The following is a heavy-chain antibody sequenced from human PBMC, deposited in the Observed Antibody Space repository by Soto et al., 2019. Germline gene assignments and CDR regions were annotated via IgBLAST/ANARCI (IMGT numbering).Heavy chain of an antibody. D-gene: IGHD3-3*01. CDR3: PISGGRSWSGAPCYPYFDS. J-gene: IGHJ4*02. V-gene: IGHV1-69*01. CDR2: IIPVFATT. Sequence: QVQVVQSGAEVKKPGSSVKVSCKASGGTFSSYAINWVRQAPGQGLEWMGVIIPVFATTHYAQKSHGRVTITAEESTRTTYRAQRRLRSADTAVYYWPISGGRSWSGAPCYPYFDSWGQGTLVTVSS. CDR1: GGTFSSYA.